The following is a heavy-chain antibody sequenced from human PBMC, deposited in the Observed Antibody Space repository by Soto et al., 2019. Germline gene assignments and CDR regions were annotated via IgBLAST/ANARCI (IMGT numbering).Heavy chain of an antibody. CDR2: ISAYNGNT. Sequence: ASVKVSCKASGYTFTSYGISWLRQAPGQGLEWMGWISAYNGNTNYAQKLQGRVTMTTDTSTSTAYMELRSLRSDDTAVYYCAREGPGIAAAGTLYYWGQGTLVTVSS. V-gene: IGHV1-18*04. D-gene: IGHD6-13*01. J-gene: IGHJ4*02. CDR1: GYTFTSYG. CDR3: AREGPGIAAAGTLYY.